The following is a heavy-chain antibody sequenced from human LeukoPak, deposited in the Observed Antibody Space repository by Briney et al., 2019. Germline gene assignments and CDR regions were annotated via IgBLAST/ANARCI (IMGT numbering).Heavy chain of an antibody. J-gene: IGHJ4*02. V-gene: IGHV1-2*02. CDR2: VYPNNGGT. Sequence: GASVEVSCKASGYTFTDYYMHRVRQAPGQGLEWMGWVYPNNGGTNYAQRFQGRVTMTSDTSITTAYMELTRLRSDDTAVYYCFTQSYYGSESSYNVASDYWGQGTLVTVSS. CDR1: GYTFTDYY. D-gene: IGHD3-10*01. CDR3: FTQSYYGSESSYNVASDY.